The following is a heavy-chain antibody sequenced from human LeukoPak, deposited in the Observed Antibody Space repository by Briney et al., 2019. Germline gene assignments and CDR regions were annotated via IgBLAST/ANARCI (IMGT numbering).Heavy chain of an antibody. V-gene: IGHV4-39*01. Sequence: PSETLSLTCPVSGGSISSGRYYWGWIRQPPGKGLEWLASMYYSGTTFYSPSLKSRVTISVDTSKNQLSLKLGSVTAADTAVYYCARHPPRDGSAFDYWGQGALVTVSS. CDR1: GGSISSGRYY. J-gene: IGHJ4*02. CDR3: ARHPPRDGSAFDY. CDR2: MYYSGTT.